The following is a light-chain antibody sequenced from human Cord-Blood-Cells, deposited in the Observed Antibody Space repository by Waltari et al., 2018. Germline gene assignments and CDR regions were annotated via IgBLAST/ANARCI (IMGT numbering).Light chain of an antibody. CDR3: QQYNNWTLFVT. J-gene: IGKJ3*01. V-gene: IGKV3-15*01. CDR1: QSVRSN. Sequence: EIVMTHSPATLSVSPGERATLSCRASQSVRSNLAWYQQKPGQAPRLLIYGSSTRATGIPARFSGSGSGTDFTLTISSLQSEAFAVSYCQQYNNWTLFVTFGPGTKVDIK. CDR2: GSS.